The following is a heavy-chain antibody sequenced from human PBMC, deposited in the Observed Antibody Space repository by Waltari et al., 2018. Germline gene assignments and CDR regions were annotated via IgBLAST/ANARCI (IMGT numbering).Heavy chain of an antibody. J-gene: IGHJ5*02. CDR3: ARDRGRGLYLDA. Sequence: QLQLQESGPGLVKPSGTLSLSCAVSGDSVTSTNWWRWVRQSPQRGLEWIGQVLSTGKTNYSPSFASRVTMSLDASNNQFSLKVTSATAADTAVYYCARDRGRGLYLDAWGPGTLVTVSP. D-gene: IGHD2-15*01. CDR2: VLSTGKT. V-gene: IGHV4-4*02. CDR1: GDSVTSTNW.